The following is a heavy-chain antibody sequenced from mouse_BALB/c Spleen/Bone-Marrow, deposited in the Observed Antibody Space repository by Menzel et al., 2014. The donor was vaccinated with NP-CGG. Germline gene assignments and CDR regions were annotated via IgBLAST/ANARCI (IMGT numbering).Heavy chain of an antibody. CDR1: GYTFSSYW. V-gene: IGHV1-9*01. D-gene: IGHD3-1*01. CDR2: ILPGSGSN. Sequence: QVQLQQPGAELMKPGASVKISCKATGYTFSSYWIEWVKQRPGHGLEWIGEILPGSGSNKYNEKFKGKATFTADTSSHTAYMQLSSLTSEDSAVYYCATARATSYYGMDYWGQGTSVTVSS. CDR3: ATARATSYYGMDY. J-gene: IGHJ4*01.